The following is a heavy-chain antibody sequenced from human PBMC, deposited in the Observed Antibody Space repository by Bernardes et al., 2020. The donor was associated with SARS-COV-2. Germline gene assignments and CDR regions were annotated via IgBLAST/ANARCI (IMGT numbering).Heavy chain of an antibody. V-gene: IGHV3-23*01. CDR3: AKRAAGWYFDL. CDR2: ISDTGDAT. Sequence: GVSLRLSCAASGFTFSINGMSWVRQSPGKGLEWVSAISDTGDATKYADSVKGRFTISRDNSKNTLYLQMNSLRAEDTALYYCAKRAAGWYFDLWGRGTLVTVSS. J-gene: IGHJ2*01. CDR1: GFTFSING. D-gene: IGHD6-13*01.